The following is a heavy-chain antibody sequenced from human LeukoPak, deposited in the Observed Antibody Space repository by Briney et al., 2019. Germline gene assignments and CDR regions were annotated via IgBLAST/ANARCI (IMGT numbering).Heavy chain of an antibody. CDR3: ASSRVYSGSWYYYFDN. CDR1: GGSFSGYY. J-gene: IGHJ4*02. CDR2: INHSGAT. D-gene: IGHD5-12*01. Sequence: SETLSLTCAVYGGSFSGYYWSWIRQPPGKGLEWIGEINHSGATNYNPSLKSRVTISVDTSKNLFSLKLSSVTAADTAVYYCASSRVYSGSWYYYFDNWGPGTLVTVSS. V-gene: IGHV4-34*01.